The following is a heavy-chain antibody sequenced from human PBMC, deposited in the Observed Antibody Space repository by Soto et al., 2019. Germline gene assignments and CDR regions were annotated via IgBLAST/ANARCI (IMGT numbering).Heavy chain of an antibody. CDR2: ISGYKGNT. V-gene: IGHV1-18*01. Sequence: QVQLVQSGTEVKKPGAAVRVSCKTSGHTFNSYGITWVRQAPGQGLEWMGWISGYKGNTNYAQKLQGRVTMTTDTSTRTAYMELRSLRSDDTAVYYCASIGPRYAGGAFDVWGQGTSVTVSS. D-gene: IGHD2-2*01. CDR3: ASIGPRYAGGAFDV. CDR1: GHTFNSYG. J-gene: IGHJ3*01.